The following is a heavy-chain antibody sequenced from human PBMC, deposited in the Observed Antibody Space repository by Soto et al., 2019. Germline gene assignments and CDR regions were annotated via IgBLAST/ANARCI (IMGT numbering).Heavy chain of an antibody. CDR3: ARELQGLYYFDY. D-gene: IGHD4-4*01. CDR2: INAGNGNT. J-gene: IGHJ4*02. CDR1: EYTFTSYV. Sequence: QVQVVQSGAEVKKPGASVRVSCKASEYTFTSYVMHWVRQAPGQSLEWMGWINAGNGNTKYSQKFQDRVTITRDTSASTAYMELCSLRSEDTAVYYCARELQGLYYFDYWGQGTLVTVSS. V-gene: IGHV1-3*01.